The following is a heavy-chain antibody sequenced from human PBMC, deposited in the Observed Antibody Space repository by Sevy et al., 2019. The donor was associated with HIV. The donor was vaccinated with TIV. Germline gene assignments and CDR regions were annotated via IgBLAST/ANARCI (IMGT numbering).Heavy chain of an antibody. CDR2: FDPEDGET. V-gene: IGHV1-24*01. Sequence: ASVKVSCKVSGYTLTELSMQWVRQAPGKRLEWMGGFDPEDGETIYAQKFQGRVTMTEDTSTDTAYMELSSLRSEDTAVYYCATGGYSSSLDVWGQGTTVTVSS. D-gene: IGHD6-13*01. CDR3: ATGGYSSSLDV. CDR1: GYTLTELS. J-gene: IGHJ6*02.